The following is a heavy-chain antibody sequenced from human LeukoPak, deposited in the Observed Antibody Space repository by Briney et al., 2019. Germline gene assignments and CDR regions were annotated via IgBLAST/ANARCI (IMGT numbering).Heavy chain of an antibody. CDR1: GFTFSSYW. CDR3: TRLKRSAPNWFDF. J-gene: IGHJ5*01. V-gene: IGHV3-74*01. CDR2: INSDGSST. Sequence: PGGSLRLSCAASGFTFSSYWMHWVRQAPGKGLVWVSRINSDGSSTSYADSVKGRFTISRDNSKNTLYLQMNSLRAEDTAVYYCTRLKRSAPNWFDFWGQGTLVTVSP.